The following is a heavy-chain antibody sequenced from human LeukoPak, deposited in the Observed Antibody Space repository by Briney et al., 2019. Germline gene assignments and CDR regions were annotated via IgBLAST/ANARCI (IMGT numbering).Heavy chain of an antibody. J-gene: IGHJ5*02. CDR1: GGSISSGSYY. D-gene: IGHD3-10*01. CDR3: ARSSGSYRWFDP. V-gene: IGHV4-61*02. CDR2: IYTSGST. Sequence: SETLSLTCTVSGGSISSGSYYWSWIRQPAGKGLEWIGRIYTSGSTNYNPSLKSRVTISVDTSKNQFSLKLSSVTAADTAVYYCARSSGSYRWFDPWGQGTLVTVSS.